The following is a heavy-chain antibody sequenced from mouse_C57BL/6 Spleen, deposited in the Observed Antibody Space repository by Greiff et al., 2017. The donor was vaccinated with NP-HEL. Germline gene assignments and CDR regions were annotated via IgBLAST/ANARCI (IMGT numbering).Heavy chain of an antibody. V-gene: IGHV1-55*01. J-gene: IGHJ3*01. CDR2: IYPGSGST. CDR3: ARYHDGYYRFAY. CDR1: GYTFTSYW. Sequence: QVQLQQPGAELVKPGASVKMSCKASGYTFTSYWITWVKQRPGQGLEWIGDIYPGSGSTNYNEKFKSKATLTVDTSSSTAYMQLSSLTSEDSAVYYCARYHDGYYRFAYWGQGTLVTVSA. D-gene: IGHD2-3*01.